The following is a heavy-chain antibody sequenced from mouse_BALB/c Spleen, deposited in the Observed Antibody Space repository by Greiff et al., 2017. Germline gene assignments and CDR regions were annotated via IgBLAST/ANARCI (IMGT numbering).Heavy chain of an antibody. CDR3: ARYVWLDY. CDR1: GFTFSSFG. J-gene: IGHJ2*01. D-gene: IGHD2-10*02. CDR2: ISSGSSTI. Sequence: EVQVVESGGGLVQPGGSRKLSCAASGFTFSSFGMHWVRQAPEKGLEWVAYISSGSSTIYYADTVKGRFTISRDNPKNTLFLQMTSLRSEDTAMYYCARYVWLDYWGQGTTLTVSS. V-gene: IGHV5-17*02.